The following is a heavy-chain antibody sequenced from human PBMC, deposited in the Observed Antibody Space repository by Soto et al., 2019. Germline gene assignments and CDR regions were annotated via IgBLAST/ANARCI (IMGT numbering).Heavy chain of an antibody. J-gene: IGHJ4*02. CDR2: VSPSGHT. V-gene: IGHV4-4*07. D-gene: IGHD1-7*01. CDR3: ARESGENWSYEAY. CDR1: GDSISNYS. Sequence: SETLSLTCAVSGDSISNYSWNWIRQTAGRGLEWIGRVSPSGHTQYRSSFETRVTISVDMSTNQFFLELRYVTAADTAVYYCARESGENWSYEAYWGQGTQVTVSS.